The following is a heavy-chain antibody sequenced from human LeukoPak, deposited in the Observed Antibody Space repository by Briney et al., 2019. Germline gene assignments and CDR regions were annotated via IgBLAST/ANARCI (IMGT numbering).Heavy chain of an antibody. CDR3: AKGPYDFWSGYYWLY. D-gene: IGHD3-3*01. V-gene: IGHV3-23*01. Sequence: GGSLRLSCAASGFTFSSYAMSWVRQAPGKGLEWVSAISGSGGSTYYADSVKGRFTISRDNSKNTLYLQMNSPRAEDTAVYYCAKGPYDFWSGYYWLYWGQGTLATVSS. CDR1: GFTFSSYA. CDR2: ISGSGGST. J-gene: IGHJ4*02.